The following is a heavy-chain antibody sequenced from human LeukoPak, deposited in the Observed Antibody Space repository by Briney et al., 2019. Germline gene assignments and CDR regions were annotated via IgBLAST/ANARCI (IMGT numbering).Heavy chain of an antibody. CDR3: ARGVPYDSWSGPHYSDY. Sequence: PGRSLRLSCAASGFTFSSYAMHWVRQAPGKGLEWVAVISYDGSNKYYADSVKGRFTISRDSAKNSLYLQMNSLRAEDTAVYYCARGVPYDSWSGPHYSDYWGQGTLVTVSS. D-gene: IGHD3-3*01. J-gene: IGHJ4*02. CDR2: ISYDGSNK. CDR1: GFTFSSYA. V-gene: IGHV3-30-3*01.